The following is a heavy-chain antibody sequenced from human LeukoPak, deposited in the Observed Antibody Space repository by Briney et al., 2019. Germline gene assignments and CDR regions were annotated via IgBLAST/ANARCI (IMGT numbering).Heavy chain of an antibody. V-gene: IGHV1-46*01. Sequence: ASVNVSCKASGYSFTNNYIHWVRQAPGQGLEWMGMIYPRDGSTSYAQRFQDRVTVTRDTSTSTVHMELSGLRAEDTALYYCARDQEGFDYWGQGTLVTVSS. CDR3: ARDQEGFDY. J-gene: IGHJ4*02. CDR1: GYSFTNNY. CDR2: IYPRDGST.